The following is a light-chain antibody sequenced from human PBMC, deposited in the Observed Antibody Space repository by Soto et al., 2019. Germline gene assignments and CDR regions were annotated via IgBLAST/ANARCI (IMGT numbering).Light chain of an antibody. CDR3: SSYAGTNNYV. V-gene: IGLV2-8*02. J-gene: IGLJ1*01. CDR1: SSDVGGYYY. CDR2: EVN. Sequence: QSVLTKPPSASRSPGRSVTISCNGTSSDVGGYYYVSWYQQHPGKAPKLMIYEVNKRPSGVPDRFSGSKSGNTASLTVSGLQAEDEADYYCSSYAGTNNYVFGTGTKVTVL.